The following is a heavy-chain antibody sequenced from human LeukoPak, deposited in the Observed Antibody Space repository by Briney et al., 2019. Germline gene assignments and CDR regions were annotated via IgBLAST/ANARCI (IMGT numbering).Heavy chain of an antibody. CDR3: ARASSGWYGGSFDLDY. CDR1: GGSFSGYY. Sequence: SETLSLTCAVYGGSFSGYYWSWIRQPPGKGLEWIGEINHSGSTNYNPSLKSRVTKSVDTSKNQFSLKLSSVTAADTAVYYCARASSGWYGGSFDLDYWGQGTLVTVSS. CDR2: INHSGST. V-gene: IGHV4-34*01. D-gene: IGHD6-19*01. J-gene: IGHJ4*02.